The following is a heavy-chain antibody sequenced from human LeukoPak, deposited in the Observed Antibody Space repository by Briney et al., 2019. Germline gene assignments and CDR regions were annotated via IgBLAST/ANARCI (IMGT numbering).Heavy chain of an antibody. D-gene: IGHD6-13*01. V-gene: IGHV4-34*01. CDR3: ARMGEGQQQLVRYNWFDP. Sequence: SETLSLTCAVYGGSFSGYYWSWIRQPPGKGLEWIGEINHSGSTNYNPSLKSRVTISVDTSKNQFSLKLSSVTAADTAVYYCARMGEGQQQLVRYNWFDPWGRGTLVTVSS. CDR1: GGSFSGYY. CDR2: INHSGST. J-gene: IGHJ5*02.